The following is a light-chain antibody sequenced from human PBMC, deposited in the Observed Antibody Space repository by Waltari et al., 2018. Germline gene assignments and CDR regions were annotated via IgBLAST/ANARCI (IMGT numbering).Light chain of an antibody. Sequence: EIVLTQSPGTLSLSPGERATLSCRASQSVSMALAWYQQKPGQAPRLLVYAASTRDTGVPDRFRGSGSGTGFRLTISRLDPEDFAVYYCQHYVNLPVTFGQGTKVEI. V-gene: IGKV3-20*01. CDR1: QSVSMA. CDR3: QHYVNLPVT. CDR2: AAS. J-gene: IGKJ1*01.